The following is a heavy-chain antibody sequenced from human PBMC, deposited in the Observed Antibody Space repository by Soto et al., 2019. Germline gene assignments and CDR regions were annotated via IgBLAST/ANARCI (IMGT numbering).Heavy chain of an antibody. CDR3: ARQDDFWSGYNSFDP. J-gene: IGHJ5*02. Sequence: QLQLQESGPGLVKPSETLSLPCSVSGGSISTTSYYWAWIRQPPGKGLEWFGSIYYNGFTYYNPSLKSRLTISVDTSKHQFSLRLSSVTAADTALYYCARQDDFWSGYNSFDPWGQGTLVTVSS. CDR2: IYYNGFT. V-gene: IGHV4-39*01. D-gene: IGHD3-3*01. CDR1: GGSISTTSYY.